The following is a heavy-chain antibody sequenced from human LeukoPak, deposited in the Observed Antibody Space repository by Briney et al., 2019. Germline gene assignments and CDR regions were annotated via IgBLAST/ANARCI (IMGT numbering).Heavy chain of an antibody. J-gene: IGHJ4*02. Sequence: SETLSLTCTVSGGSISSKSYYWGWIRQPPGKGLEWIVSIYYSGSTYYNPSLKSRVTISVDTSKNQFSLKLSSVTAADTAVYYCARQWKIAAAGTFGYWGQGTLVTVSS. CDR3: ARQWKIAAAGTFGY. CDR2: IYYSGST. V-gene: IGHV4-39*01. CDR1: GGSISSKSYY. D-gene: IGHD6-13*01.